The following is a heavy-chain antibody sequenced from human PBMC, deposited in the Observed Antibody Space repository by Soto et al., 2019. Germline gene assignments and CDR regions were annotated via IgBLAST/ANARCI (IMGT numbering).Heavy chain of an antibody. CDR2: MNPNSGNT. J-gene: IGHJ3*02. CDR3: ARMAYCGGACYSEAFDI. Sequence: GASVKVSCKASGYAFTSYDINWVGQATGEGLEWMGWMNPNSGNTGYAQKFQGRVTMTRNTSISTAYMAMSSLRSEDTAVYYCARMAYCGGACYSEAFDIWGQGTMVTASS. CDR1: GYAFTSYD. V-gene: IGHV1-8*01. D-gene: IGHD2-21*02.